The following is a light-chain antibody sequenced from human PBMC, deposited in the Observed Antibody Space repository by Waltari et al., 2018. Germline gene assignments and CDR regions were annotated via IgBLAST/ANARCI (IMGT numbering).Light chain of an antibody. Sequence: DIVMTQSPLPLPVTPGEPASISCRSSQSLLHSDGYNYLDWYLQRPGQSPHLLIYLGSNRASGVPDRFNGSGSGTDFTLKISRVEAEDVGVYYGMQALQTPTFGQGTKVEI. V-gene: IGKV2-28*01. CDR1: QSLLHSDGYNY. J-gene: IGKJ1*01. CDR3: MQALQTPT. CDR2: LGS.